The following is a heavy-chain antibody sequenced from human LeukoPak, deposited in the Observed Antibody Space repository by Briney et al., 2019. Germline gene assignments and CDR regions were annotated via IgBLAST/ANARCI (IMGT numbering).Heavy chain of an antibody. CDR1: GFTLNNAW. D-gene: IGHD3-22*01. CDR2: IKSKADGGTT. CDR3: TTITMIKIHPDY. Sequence: PGGSLRLSCAASGFTLNNAWMNWVRQAPGKGLEWVGRIKSKADGGTTDYAAPVKGRFTISRDDSKNILYLQMNSLKTEDTAVYYCTTITMIKIHPDYWGQGTLVTVSS. J-gene: IGHJ4*02. V-gene: IGHV3-15*01.